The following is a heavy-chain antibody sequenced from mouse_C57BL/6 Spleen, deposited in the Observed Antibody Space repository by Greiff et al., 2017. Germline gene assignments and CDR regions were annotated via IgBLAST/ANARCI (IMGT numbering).Heavy chain of an antibody. J-gene: IGHJ2*01. Sequence: EVMLVESGEGLVKPGGSLKLSCAASGFTFSSYAMSWVRQTPEQRLEWVAYISSGGDYIYYADTVKGRFTISRDNARNTLYLQMSRLKSEDTAMYYCTRDPDGYYLDVWGQGTTLTVSS. CDR3: TRDPDGYYLDV. D-gene: IGHD2-3*01. CDR2: ISSGGDYI. CDR1: GFTFSSYA. V-gene: IGHV5-9-1*02.